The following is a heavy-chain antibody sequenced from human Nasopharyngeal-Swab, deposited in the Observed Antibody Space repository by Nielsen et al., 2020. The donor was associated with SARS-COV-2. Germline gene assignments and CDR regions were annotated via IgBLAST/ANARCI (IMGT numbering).Heavy chain of an antibody. CDR1: GYTFTSYG. CDR3: ARAVSWFGELSHYYYYMDV. D-gene: IGHD3-10*01. CDR2: ISAYNGST. Sequence: ASVKVSCKASGYTFTSYGISWVRQAPGQGLEWMGWISAYNGSTNYAQKLQGRVTMTTDTSTSTAYMELRSLRSDDTAVYYCARAVSWFGELSHYYYYMDVWGKGTTVTVSS. V-gene: IGHV1-18*01. J-gene: IGHJ6*03.